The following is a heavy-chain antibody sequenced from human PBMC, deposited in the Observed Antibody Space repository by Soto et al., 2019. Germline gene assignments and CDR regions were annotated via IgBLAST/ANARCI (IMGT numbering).Heavy chain of an antibody. Sequence: PGGSLRLSCAASGFTFSSYGMHWVRQAPGKGLEYVSGISYDGSNKYYADSVKGRFTISRDNSENTVYLQMGSLRAEDMAVYYCARRGYGSRWPNVYMDVWGKGTTVTVSS. J-gene: IGHJ6*03. D-gene: IGHD6-13*01. CDR3: ARRGYGSRWPNVYMDV. CDR2: ISYDGSNK. CDR1: GFTFSSYG. V-gene: IGHV3-30*03.